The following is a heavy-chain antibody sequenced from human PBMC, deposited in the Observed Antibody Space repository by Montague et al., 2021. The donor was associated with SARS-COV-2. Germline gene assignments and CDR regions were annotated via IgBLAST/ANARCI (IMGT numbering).Heavy chain of an antibody. CDR2: IYYSGST. V-gene: IGHV4-59*12. J-gene: IGHJ4*02. CDR1: GGSISSNF. CDR3: ARSWGDDPLFDF. D-gene: IGHD5-12*01. Sequence: SETLSLTCTVSGGSISSNFWSWIRQPPGKGLEWIGDIYYSGSTNYNPSHKSRVTISVDTSKKQFSLQLSSVTAADTAVYYCARSWGDDPLFDFWGQGTLVTVSS.